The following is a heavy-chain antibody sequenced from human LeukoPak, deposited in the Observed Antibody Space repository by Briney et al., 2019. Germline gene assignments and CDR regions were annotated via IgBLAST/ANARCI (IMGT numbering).Heavy chain of an antibody. D-gene: IGHD2-15*01. CDR1: GLTFSSFW. Sequence: GGSLRLSCAASGLTFSSFWMSWVRQAPGKGLEWVANIKQDGSEKYYVDSVKGRFTISRDNAKNSLYLQMNSLRAEDTAVYYCADLLRYCSGGRCYPPRRWGQGTLVTVSS. J-gene: IGHJ4*02. CDR3: ADLLRYCSGGRCYPPRR. CDR2: IKQDGSEK. V-gene: IGHV3-7*01.